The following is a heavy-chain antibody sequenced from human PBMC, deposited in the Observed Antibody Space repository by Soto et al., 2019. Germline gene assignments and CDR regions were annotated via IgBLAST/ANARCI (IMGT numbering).Heavy chain of an antibody. CDR2: IYTSGNT. V-gene: IGHV4-4*07. CDR1: ADSISSYY. J-gene: IGHJ6*02. CDR3: AGDKGYYYDGMDV. D-gene: IGHD3-22*01. Sequence: QVQLQESGPGLVKPSETLSLTCTVSADSISSYYWSWIRQLAGKGLEWIGRIYTSGNTQYNPSLWSRVTMSVDTSKNQLSLKLRSVTAADTAVYFCAGDKGYYYDGMDVWGQGTTVTVSS.